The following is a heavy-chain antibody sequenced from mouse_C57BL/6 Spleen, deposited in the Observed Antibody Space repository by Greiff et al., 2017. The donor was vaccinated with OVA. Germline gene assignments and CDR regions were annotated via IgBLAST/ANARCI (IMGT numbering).Heavy chain of an antibody. CDR2: IRNKANGYTT. J-gene: IGHJ4*01. D-gene: IGHD2-1*01. V-gene: IGHV7-3*01. CDR1: GFTFTDYS. Sequence: EVMLVESGGGLVQPGGSLSLSCAASGFTFTDYSMSWVRQPPGKALEWLGFIRNKANGYTTAYSASVKGRFTISRDNSQSSLYLQMNALSAEDSATYYCARFLYGNYDYYAMDYWGQGTSVTVSS. CDR3: ARFLYGNYDYYAMDY.